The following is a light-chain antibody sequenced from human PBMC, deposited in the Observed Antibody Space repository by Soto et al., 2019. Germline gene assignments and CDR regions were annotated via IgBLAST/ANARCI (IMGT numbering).Light chain of an antibody. J-gene: IGKJ1*01. Sequence: EIVMTQSPATLSVSPGARDTLSCRASQSVSSNLAWYQQKPGQAPRLLISGASTRAADIPDRFSGSGSGTDFTLTIGRLEPEDLAVYYCQQYDSSPRTFGQGTKVDIK. CDR2: GAS. CDR3: QQYDSSPRT. V-gene: IGKV3D-15*01. CDR1: QSVSSN.